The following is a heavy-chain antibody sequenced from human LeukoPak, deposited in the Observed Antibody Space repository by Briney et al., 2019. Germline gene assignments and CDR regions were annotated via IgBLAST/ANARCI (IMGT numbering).Heavy chain of an antibody. V-gene: IGHV1-2*02. J-gene: IGHJ4*02. CDR2: INPNSGGT. D-gene: IGHD4-11*01. CDR1: GYTFTGYY. CDR3: ARGPTRHYSNVGY. Sequence: ASVKVSFKASGYTFTGYYMHWVRQAPGQGLEWMGWINPNSGGTNYAQKFQGRVTMTRDTSISTAYMELSRLRSDDTAVYYCARGPTRHYSNVGYWGQGTLVTVSS.